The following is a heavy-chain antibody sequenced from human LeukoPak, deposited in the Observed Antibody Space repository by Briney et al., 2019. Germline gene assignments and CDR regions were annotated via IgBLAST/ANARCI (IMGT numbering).Heavy chain of an antibody. D-gene: IGHD3-10*01. Sequence: GGSLRLSCAASGFTFSSYSMNWVRQAPGKGLEWVSSISSSSSYIYYADSVKGRFTISRDNAKDSLYLQMNSLRAEDTAVYYCARGLGDYYGSGSYHQYWGQGTLATVSS. J-gene: IGHJ4*02. CDR1: GFTFSSYS. V-gene: IGHV3-21*01. CDR3: ARGLGDYYGSGSYHQY. CDR2: ISSSSSYI.